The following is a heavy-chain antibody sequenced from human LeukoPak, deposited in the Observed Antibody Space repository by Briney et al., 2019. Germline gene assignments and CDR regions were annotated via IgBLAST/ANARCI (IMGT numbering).Heavy chain of an antibody. CDR1: GFTFSSYG. CDR3: AKVGGSYYWTFEYYFDY. CDR2: ISGSGGST. Sequence: PGGSLRLSCAASGFTFSSYGMSWVRQAPGKGLEWVSAISGSGGSTYYADSVKGRFTISRDNSKNTLYLQMNSLRAEDTAVYYCAKVGGSYYWTFEYYFDYWGQGTLVTVSS. J-gene: IGHJ4*02. D-gene: IGHD1-26*01. V-gene: IGHV3-23*01.